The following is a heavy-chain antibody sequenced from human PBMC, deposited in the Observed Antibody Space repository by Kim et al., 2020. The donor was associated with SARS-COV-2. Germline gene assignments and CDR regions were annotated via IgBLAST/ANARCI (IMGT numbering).Heavy chain of an antibody. J-gene: IGHJ4*02. Sequence: GGSLRLSCAASGFTFSAHALHWVRQAPGKGLEWVAHIAYDGSHISYPDSVKGRFIISRDDTKNTLYLQMNSLRPEDTAVYYCVADICSGGFDHWGQGTLVTVSS. D-gene: IGHD3-10*02. CDR3: VADICSGGFDH. CDR2: IAYDGSHI. V-gene: IGHV3-30*04. CDR1: GFTFSAHA.